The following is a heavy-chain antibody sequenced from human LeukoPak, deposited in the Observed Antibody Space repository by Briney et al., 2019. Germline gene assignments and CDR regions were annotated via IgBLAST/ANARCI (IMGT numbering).Heavy chain of an antibody. Sequence: GASVKVSCKASGYTFTSYYMHWVRQAPGQGLEWMGIIDPGGGSTSYAQKFQGRVTMTRDTSTSTVYMELSSLRSEDTAVYYCARGAMKKKPSTVTKTGDYYYYYMDVWGKGTTVTVSS. D-gene: IGHD4-17*01. V-gene: IGHV1-46*01. J-gene: IGHJ6*03. CDR3: ARGAMKKKPSTVTKTGDYYYYYMDV. CDR1: GYTFTSYY. CDR2: IDPGGGST.